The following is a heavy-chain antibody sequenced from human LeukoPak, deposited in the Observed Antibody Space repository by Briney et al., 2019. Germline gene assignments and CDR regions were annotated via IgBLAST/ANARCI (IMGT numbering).Heavy chain of an antibody. CDR1: GFTFSSYG. J-gene: IGHJ4*02. CDR2: IRYDGSNK. Sequence: PGGSLRLSCAASGFTFSSYGMHWVRQAPGKGLEWVAFIRYDGSNKYYADSVKGRFTISRDNSKNTLYLQMNSLRAEDTAVYYCAKGAGKVVPAADFDYWGQGTLVTVSS. CDR3: AKGAGKVVPAADFDY. D-gene: IGHD2-2*01. V-gene: IGHV3-30*02.